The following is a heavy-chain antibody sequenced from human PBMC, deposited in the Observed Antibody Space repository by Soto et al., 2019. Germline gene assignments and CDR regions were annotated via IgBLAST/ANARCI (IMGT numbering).Heavy chain of an antibody. D-gene: IGHD2-8*01. CDR1: GYTFTSYY. J-gene: IGHJ6*02. Sequence: ASVKVSCKASGYTFTSYYMHWVRQAPGQGLEWMGIINPSGGSTSYAQKFQGRVTMTRDTSTSTVYMELSSLRSEDTAVYYCARGHIALMVYALNHGMDVWGQAPTITLS. CDR2: INPSGGST. CDR3: ARGHIALMVYALNHGMDV. V-gene: IGHV1-46*01.